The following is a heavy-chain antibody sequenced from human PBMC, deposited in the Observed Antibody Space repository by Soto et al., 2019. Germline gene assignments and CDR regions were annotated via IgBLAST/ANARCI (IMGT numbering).Heavy chain of an antibody. CDR1: GFSFSDSA. Sequence: GSLRLSCAASGFSFSDSAIHWVRQASGKGLEWVGRIRSKASAYATAYAASVKGRFTISRDDSKNTAYLQLNSLKSEDTAVYYCTTDSYSTMIVVRFDYWGNGTLVTVSS. V-gene: IGHV3-73*01. J-gene: IGHJ4*01. CDR3: TTDSYSTMIVVRFDY. D-gene: IGHD3-22*01. CDR2: IRSKASAYAT.